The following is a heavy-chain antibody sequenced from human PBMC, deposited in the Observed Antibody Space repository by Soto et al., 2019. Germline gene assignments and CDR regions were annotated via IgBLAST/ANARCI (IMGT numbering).Heavy chain of an antibody. J-gene: IGHJ3*01. Sequence: QLQLQESGPGLVKPSETLSLTCTVSGDSISTSHYYWGWIRQPPGKGLEWIGSIYKSGSTYYNPSLKRRVSMSVDTSKNQFSRKMSSVTDADPAVYYCARPGYYDYSCYWRSPFDFWGHGTMVTVSS. V-gene: IGHV4-39*01. D-gene: IGHD3-22*01. CDR3: ARPGYYDYSCYWRSPFDF. CDR1: GDSISTSHYY. CDR2: IYKSGST.